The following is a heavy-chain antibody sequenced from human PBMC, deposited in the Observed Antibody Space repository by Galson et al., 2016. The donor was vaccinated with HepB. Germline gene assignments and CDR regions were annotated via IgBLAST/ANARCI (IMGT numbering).Heavy chain of an antibody. V-gene: IGHV1-46*01. D-gene: IGHD1-20*01. CDR3: ARSLARYWFNWNDEGNSYYMDG. Sequence: SVKVSCKASGYTFTSYYIHWVRQAPGQGLEWMGMINPSGASTNYAQKFQGRVTMTRDTSTSTVYMELSSLRSEDTAVYYCARSLARYWFNWNDEGNSYYMDGWGKGTTVTVSS. CDR1: GYTFTSYY. J-gene: IGHJ6*03. CDR2: INPSGAST.